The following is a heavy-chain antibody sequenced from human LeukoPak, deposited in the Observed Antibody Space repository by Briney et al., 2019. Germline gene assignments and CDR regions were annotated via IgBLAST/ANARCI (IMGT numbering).Heavy chain of an antibody. CDR1: GASISSYY. V-gene: IGHV4-4*07. D-gene: IGHD3-10*01. CDR2: GSTSGST. J-gene: IGHJ4*02. CDR3: ARDSYFGSGNYYIDY. Sequence: PSETLSLTCTVSGASISSYYWSWIRQPAGKGLEWIGRGSTSGSTNYNPSLKSRVTMLVETSKNQFSLKLSSVTAADTAVYYCARDSYFGSGNYYIDYWGRGTLVTVSS.